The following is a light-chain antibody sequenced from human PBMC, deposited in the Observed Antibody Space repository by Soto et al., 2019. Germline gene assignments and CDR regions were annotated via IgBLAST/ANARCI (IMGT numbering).Light chain of an antibody. CDR2: DNN. J-gene: IGLJ2*01. Sequence: QSVLTQPPSVSAAPGQKVTISCSGSSSNIGNNYVSWYQSLPGTAPKLLIYDNNERPSGIPDRFSGSKSGTSATLGITGLQTGDEADYYCGTWDSSLRVGVFGGGTKLTVL. CDR1: SSNIGNNY. V-gene: IGLV1-51*01. CDR3: GTWDSSLRVGV.